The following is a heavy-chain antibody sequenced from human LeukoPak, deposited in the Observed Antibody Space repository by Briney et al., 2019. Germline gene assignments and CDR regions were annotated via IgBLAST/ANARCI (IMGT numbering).Heavy chain of an antibody. CDR1: GCSISSYY. CDR3: ARDLYSSGWYGYYYYMDV. V-gene: IGHV4-4*07. Sequence: PSETLTLTCTASGCSISSYYRSWIRQPAGKGLEWIGRIYTSGNTNYNPSLKSRVTISVDTSKNQFSLKLSSVTAADTAVYYCARDLYSSGWYGYYYYMDVWGKGTTVTVSS. CDR2: IYTSGNT. D-gene: IGHD6-19*01. J-gene: IGHJ6*03.